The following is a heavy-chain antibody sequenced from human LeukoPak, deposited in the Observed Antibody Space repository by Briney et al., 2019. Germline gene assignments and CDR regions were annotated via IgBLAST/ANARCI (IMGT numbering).Heavy chain of an antibody. CDR1: GFTFSSYA. V-gene: IGHV3-30*04. Sequence: PGRSLRLSCAASGFTFSSYAMHRVRQAPGKGLEELAVISYDGSNKYYADSVEGRFTISRDNSKNTLYLQMNSLRAEDTAVYYCARDRRDIVVVTARGHYFDYWGQGTLVTVSS. CDR3: ARDRRDIVVVTARGHYFDY. CDR2: ISYDGSNK. D-gene: IGHD2-21*02. J-gene: IGHJ4*02.